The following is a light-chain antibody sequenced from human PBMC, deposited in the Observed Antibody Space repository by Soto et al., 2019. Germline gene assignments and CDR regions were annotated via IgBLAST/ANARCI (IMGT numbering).Light chain of an antibody. CDR1: SSDVGGNKF. CDR3: CSYAGSYV. V-gene: IGLV2-8*01. J-gene: IGLJ1*01. Sequence: QSALTQPPSASGSPGQSVTISCTGTSSDVGGNKFVSWYQQHPGKAPRLIIYEVNRRPSGVPDRFSGSKSGNTASLTISGLQAEDEADYYCCSYAGSYVFGTGTKVTVL. CDR2: EVN.